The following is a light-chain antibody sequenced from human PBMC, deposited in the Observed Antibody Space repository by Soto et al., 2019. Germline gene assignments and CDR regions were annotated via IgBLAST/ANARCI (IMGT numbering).Light chain of an antibody. CDR3: QQYST. J-gene: IGKJ1*01. CDR1: QSVSSSY. Sequence: EIVLTQSPGTLSLSPGERATLSCRASQSVSSSYLAWYQQKPGQAPRLLIYGESSRATGIPDRFSGSGSGTDFALTISRLEPADFAVYYCQQYSTFGQGTKVEIK. CDR2: GES. V-gene: IGKV3-20*01.